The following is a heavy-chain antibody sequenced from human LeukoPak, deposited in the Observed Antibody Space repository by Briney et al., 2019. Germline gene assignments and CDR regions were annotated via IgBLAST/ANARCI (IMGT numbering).Heavy chain of an antibody. CDR1: GGTFSSYA. CDR3: ARHLHYYDSSGYLDY. CDR2: VIPIFGTA. D-gene: IGHD3-22*01. Sequence: ASVKVSCKASGGTFSSYAISWVRQAPGQGLEWMGRVIPIFGTANYAQKFQGRVTITTDESTSTAYMELSSLRSEDTAVYYCARHLHYYDSSGYLDYWGQGTLVTVSS. V-gene: IGHV1-69*05. J-gene: IGHJ4*02.